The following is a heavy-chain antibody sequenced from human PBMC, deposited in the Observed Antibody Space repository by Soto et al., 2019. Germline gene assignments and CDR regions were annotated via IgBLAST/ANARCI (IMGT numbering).Heavy chain of an antibody. CDR2: INHSGST. D-gene: IGHD1-26*01. CDR3: ARGPWLRGSHTG. J-gene: IGHJ4*02. Sequence: SETLSLTCAVYGGSFSGYYWSWIRQPPGKWLEWIGEINHSGSTNCNPSLKSRVTISVDTSKNQFSLKLSYVTAADTAVYYCARGPWLRGSHTGWGQGTLVTVSS. V-gene: IGHV4-34*01. CDR1: GGSFSGYY.